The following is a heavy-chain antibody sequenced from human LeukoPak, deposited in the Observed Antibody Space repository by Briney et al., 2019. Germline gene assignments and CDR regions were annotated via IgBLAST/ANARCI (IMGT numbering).Heavy chain of an antibody. D-gene: IGHD2-21*01. Sequence: PSETLSLTCTVSGGSISSGDYHWGWMRQSPGKGLEWTGSTNYRGFIHHNPSLKSRVTISVDTSTNQFSLRLSSVTAADTAVYYCARHVGQNLWCFDYWGQGTLVTVSS. CDR2: TNYRGFI. CDR1: GGSISSGDYH. V-gene: IGHV4-39*01. J-gene: IGHJ4*02. CDR3: ARHVGQNLWCFDY.